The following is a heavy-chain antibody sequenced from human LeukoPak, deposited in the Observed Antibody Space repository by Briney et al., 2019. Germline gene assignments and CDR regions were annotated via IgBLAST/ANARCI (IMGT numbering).Heavy chain of an antibody. CDR3: ATVLSTYNRFDP. Sequence: ASVKVSCKVSGYTLTELSMHWVRQAPGKGLEWMGGFDPEDGETIYAQKFQGRVTMTEDTSTDTAYMELSSLRSEDTAVYYCATVLSTYNRFDPWGREPWSPSPQ. CDR2: FDPEDGET. V-gene: IGHV1-24*01. J-gene: IGHJ5*02. CDR1: GYTLTELS. D-gene: IGHD2-15*01.